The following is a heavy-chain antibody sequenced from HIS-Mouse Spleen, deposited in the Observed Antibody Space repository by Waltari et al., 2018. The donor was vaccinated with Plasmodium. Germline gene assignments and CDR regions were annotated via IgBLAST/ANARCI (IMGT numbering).Heavy chain of an antibody. D-gene: IGHD6-13*01. V-gene: IGHV3-7*01. J-gene: IGHJ2*01. CDR1: GVTFSSYW. Sequence: EVQLVESGGGLVQPGGSLRLSCVASGVTFSSYWMSWVRWASGKGLEWVGNIKQDGIEKYDVDSVKGRFTTSRDNAKNLLYLKMNSLRAEDTAVYYCAGSWYWYFDLWGRGTLVTVSS. CDR3: AGSWYWYFDL. CDR2: IKQDGIEK.